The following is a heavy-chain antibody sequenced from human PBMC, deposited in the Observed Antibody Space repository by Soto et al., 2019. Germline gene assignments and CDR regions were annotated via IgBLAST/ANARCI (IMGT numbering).Heavy chain of an antibody. CDR2: IEGDGTSI. CDR1: GFTFSNYW. V-gene: IGHV3-74*01. J-gene: IGHJ3*01. Sequence: EVQLVESGGGLVQSGGSVRLSCAASGFTFSNYWMHWVRQVPGQGLVWVSRIEGDGTSIDLAGSVKGRFTISRDNAKNTLYLQMDRLRDDDTSVYYCARGVRGYYAFDVWGHGTMVTVSS. CDR3: ARGVRGYYAFDV. D-gene: IGHD5-18*01.